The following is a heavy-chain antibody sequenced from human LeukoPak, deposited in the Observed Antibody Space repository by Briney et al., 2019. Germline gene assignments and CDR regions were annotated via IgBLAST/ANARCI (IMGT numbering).Heavy chain of an antibody. Sequence: SQTLSLTCTVSGGSISSGSYYWSWIRQPAGKGLEWIGRIYTSGSTNYNPSLKSRVTISVDTSKNQFSLKLSSVTAADTAVYYCARGRWELRRGSKDPQFDYWGQGTLVTVSS. CDR3: ARGRWELRRGSKDPQFDY. V-gene: IGHV4-61*02. D-gene: IGHD1-26*01. CDR2: IYTSGST. J-gene: IGHJ4*02. CDR1: GGSISSGSYY.